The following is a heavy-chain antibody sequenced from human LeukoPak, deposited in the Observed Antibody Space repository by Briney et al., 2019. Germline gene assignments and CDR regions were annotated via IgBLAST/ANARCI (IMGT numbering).Heavy chain of an antibody. V-gene: IGHV3-30*18. CDR3: AKDRPDIVVAPVAVRSLPLNGMDV. J-gene: IGHJ6*02. CDR2: ISYDGSNT. D-gene: IGHD2-2*01. Sequence: GGSLRLSCVASGFIFSNYGMHWVRQAPGKGLEWVATISYDGSNTYYVDSVKGRFTISRDNSKNTLYLQMNSLRPEDTAMYFCAKDRPDIVVAPVAVRSLPLNGMDVWGQGTSVTVSS. CDR1: GFIFSNYG.